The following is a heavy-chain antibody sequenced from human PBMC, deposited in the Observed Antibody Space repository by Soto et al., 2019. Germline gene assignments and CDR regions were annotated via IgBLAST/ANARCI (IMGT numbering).Heavy chain of an antibody. CDR1: GFTFNTHW. J-gene: IGHJ4*02. CDR2: IYFDGITT. Sequence: EVQLVESGGGVVQPGGSLRLSCTASGFTFNTHWMHWVRQAPGKGLVWVSRIYFDGITTNYADSVKGRLTFSRNNAKKTEYLDVKTLRDEERGVYYCAGGGAMGFNYVGKGTLSPVSA. V-gene: IGHV3-74*01. CDR3: AGGGAMGFNY. D-gene: IGHD2-8*01.